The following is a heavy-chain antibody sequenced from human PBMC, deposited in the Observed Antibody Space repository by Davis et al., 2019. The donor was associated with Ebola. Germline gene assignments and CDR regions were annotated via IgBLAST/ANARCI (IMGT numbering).Heavy chain of an antibody. J-gene: IGHJ5*02. V-gene: IGHV4-34*01. D-gene: IGHD3-3*01. Sequence: GSLRLSCAVHGGSFSGYYWSWIRQPPGKGLEWIGEINHSGSTNYNPSLKSRVTISVDTSKNQFSLKLSSVTAADTAVYYCARGRVFFGVGRFDPWGQGTLVTVSS. CDR3: ARGRVFFGVGRFDP. CDR2: INHSGST. CDR1: GGSFSGYY.